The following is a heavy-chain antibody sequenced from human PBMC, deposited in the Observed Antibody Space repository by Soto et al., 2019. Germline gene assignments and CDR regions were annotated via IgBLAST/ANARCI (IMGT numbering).Heavy chain of an antibody. Sequence: EVRLLESGGGLIQPGGSLRLSCAASGFTFSSYVMSWVRQAPGTGLEWVSGISGSGTNTYYADSVKGRFTISRDNSKNSLYMQMTSLRPEDTAEYYCAKDHSPCGGYNSLDYWGEGTLVTVSS. CDR3: AKDHSPCGGYNSLDY. CDR2: ISGSGTNT. V-gene: IGHV3-23*01. D-gene: IGHD5-12*01. J-gene: IGHJ4*02. CDR1: GFTFSSYV.